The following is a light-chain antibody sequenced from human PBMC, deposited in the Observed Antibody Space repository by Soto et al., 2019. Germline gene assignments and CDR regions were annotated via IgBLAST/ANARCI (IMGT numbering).Light chain of an antibody. J-gene: IGKJ4*01. V-gene: IGKV3-20*01. CDR3: QQYGSSPLT. Sequence: EVVLTQSPGTLSLSPGERATLSCRASQSVSSTYLAWYQQKPGQAPRLLMYGPSTRAAGVPDRFSGSGSGTDFTLTISRLEPEDFAVYYWQQYGSSPLTFVGGTKVEIK. CDR2: GPS. CDR1: QSVSSTY.